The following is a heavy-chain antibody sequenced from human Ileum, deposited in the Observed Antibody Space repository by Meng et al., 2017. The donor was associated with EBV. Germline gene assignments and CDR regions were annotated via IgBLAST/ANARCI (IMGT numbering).Heavy chain of an antibody. CDR2: INPSEGT. Sequence: QGQLHQWGPGLLKPSETLSLTCAVYGGSFTDYYWTWIRQPPGKGLEWIGEINPSEGTNYNPSLRSRVTISVDTSKNQFSLKMNSLTAADTAIYYCARRGSYGGGCDYWGQGTLVTVSS. V-gene: IGHV4-34*01. CDR1: GGSFTDYY. D-gene: IGHD1-26*01. J-gene: IGHJ4*02. CDR3: ARRGSYGGGCDY.